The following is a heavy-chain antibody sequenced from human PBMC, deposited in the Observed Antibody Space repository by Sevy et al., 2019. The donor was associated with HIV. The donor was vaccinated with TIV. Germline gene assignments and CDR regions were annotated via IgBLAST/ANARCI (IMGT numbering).Heavy chain of an antibody. CDR3: ALPRSSRQFDY. V-gene: IGHV3-7*03. J-gene: IGHJ4*02. D-gene: IGHD6-13*01. CDR2: INKDGSQK. CDR1: GVTFSNYW. Sequence: GGSLRLSCAASGVTFSNYWMTWVRQGPGKGLEWVANINKDGSQKYYVDSVKGRFTISRDNADNSLYLQMNSLRAEDTAVYYCALPRSSRQFDYWGQGTLVTVSS.